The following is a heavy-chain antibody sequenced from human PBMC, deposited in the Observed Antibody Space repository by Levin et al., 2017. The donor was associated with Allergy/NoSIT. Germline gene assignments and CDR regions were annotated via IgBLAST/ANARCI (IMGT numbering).Heavy chain of an antibody. CDR1: GFTFSSYG. CDR2: ISYDGSNK. D-gene: IGHD3-16*01. J-gene: IGHJ4*02. Sequence: AGGSLRLSCAASGFTFSSYGMHWVRQAPGKGLEWVAVISYDGSNKYYADSVKGRFTISRDNSKNTLYLQMNSLRAEDTAVYYCAKGRQRGAQDYWGQGTLVTVSS. V-gene: IGHV3-30*18. CDR3: AKGRQRGAQDY.